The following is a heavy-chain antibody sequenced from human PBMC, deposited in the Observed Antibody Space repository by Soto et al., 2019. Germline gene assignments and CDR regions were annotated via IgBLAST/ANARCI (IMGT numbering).Heavy chain of an antibody. CDR1: GFTVSSNY. Sequence: GGSLRLSCAASGFTVSSNYMSWVRQAPGKGLEWVSVIYSGGSTYYADSVKGRFTISRHNSENTLYLQMNSLRAEDTAVYYCARALIAVAGKGYYGMDVWGQGTTVTVSS. D-gene: IGHD6-19*01. CDR3: ARALIAVAGKGYYGMDV. V-gene: IGHV3-53*04. J-gene: IGHJ6*02. CDR2: IYSGGST.